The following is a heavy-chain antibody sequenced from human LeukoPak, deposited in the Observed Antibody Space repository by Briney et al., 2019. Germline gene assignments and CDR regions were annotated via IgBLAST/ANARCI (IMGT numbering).Heavy chain of an antibody. D-gene: IGHD3-10*01. Sequence: PGGSLRLSCAASGFTFSSYAMSWVRQAPGKGLEWVSAISGSGGSTYYADSVKGRFTISRDNSKNTLYLQMNSLRAEDTAVYYCANRSMVRGTAVYYYYGMDVWGKGTTVTVSS. CDR3: ANRSMVRGTAVYYYYGMDV. V-gene: IGHV3-23*01. CDR1: GFTFSSYA. J-gene: IGHJ6*04. CDR2: ISGSGGST.